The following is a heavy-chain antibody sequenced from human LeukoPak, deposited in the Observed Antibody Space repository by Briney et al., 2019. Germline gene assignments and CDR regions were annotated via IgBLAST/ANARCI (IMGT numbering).Heavy chain of an antibody. J-gene: IGHJ4*02. Sequence: GGALRLSCAVSGIILINYGMSWVRQAPAKGAEWVAGISGSGGSAYYADAVKGRFIIFSHNPTNKRYLQMKNLRVEDRAAYFLAKRGFVIRVILVGLHKEAYYFYSWGQGALVTVFS. CDR1: GIILINYG. CDR2: ISGSGGSA. D-gene: IGHD3-22*01. CDR3: AKRGFVIRVILVGLHKEAYYFYS. V-gene: IGHV3-23*01.